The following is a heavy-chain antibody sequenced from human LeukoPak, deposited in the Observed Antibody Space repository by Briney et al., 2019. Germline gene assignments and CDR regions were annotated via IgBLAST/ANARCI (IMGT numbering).Heavy chain of an antibody. CDR2: INSSGGST. V-gene: IGHV1-46*01. CDR3: ARIGGGGDWFLKWFDP. J-gene: IGHJ5*02. Sequence: ASVKVSCKASGYTFSNYYIHWVRQAPGQGLEWMGIINSSGGSTSYAQKFQGRVTMTTDASTSAVYMELSSLRSEDTAVYFCARIGGGGDWFLKWFDPWGQGTLVTVSS. D-gene: IGHD2-21*02. CDR1: GYTFSNYY.